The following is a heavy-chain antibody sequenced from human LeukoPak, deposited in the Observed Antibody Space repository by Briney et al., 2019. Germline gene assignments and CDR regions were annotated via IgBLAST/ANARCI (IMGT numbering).Heavy chain of an antibody. J-gene: IGHJ6*03. V-gene: IGHV3-15*01. Sequence: KPGGSLRLSCAASGFTFSNAWMSWVRQAPGKVLEWVGRIKSKTDGGTTDYAAPVKGRFTISRDDSKNTLYLQMNSLKTEDTAVYYCTTAGIATYYYYMDVWGKGTTVTVSS. D-gene: IGHD6-13*01. CDR1: GFTFSNAW. CDR2: IKSKTDGGTT. CDR3: TTAGIATYYYYMDV.